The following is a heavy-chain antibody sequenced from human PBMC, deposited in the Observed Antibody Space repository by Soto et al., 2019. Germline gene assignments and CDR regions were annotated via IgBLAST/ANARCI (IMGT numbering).Heavy chain of an antibody. V-gene: IGHV1-8*01. CDR3: ARNDYDFWSGYYPNYYYYGMDV. CDR1: GYMFTSYD. Sequence: ASVKVSCKASGYMFTSYDLNWVRQASGQGLEWMGWINPNTGDTGYAQKFQGRVTITADDSTSTAYMEVSSLRSEDTAVYYCARNDYDFWSGYYPNYYYYGMDVWGQGTTVTVSS. CDR2: INPNTGDT. D-gene: IGHD3-3*01. J-gene: IGHJ6*02.